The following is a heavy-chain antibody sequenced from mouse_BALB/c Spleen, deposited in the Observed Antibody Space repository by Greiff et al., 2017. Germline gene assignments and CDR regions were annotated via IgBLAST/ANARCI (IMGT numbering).Heavy chain of an antibody. CDR3: ARSGYYGYLAWFAY. J-gene: IGHJ3*01. CDR1: GFTFSSFG. D-gene: IGHD1-2*01. Sequence: EVQLVESGGGLVQPGGSRKLSCAASGFTFSSFGMHWVRQAPEKGLEWVAYISSGSSTIYYADTVKGRFTISRDNPKNTLFLQMTSLRSEDTAMYYCARSGYYGYLAWFAYWGQGTLVTVSA. CDR2: ISSGSSTI. V-gene: IGHV5-17*02.